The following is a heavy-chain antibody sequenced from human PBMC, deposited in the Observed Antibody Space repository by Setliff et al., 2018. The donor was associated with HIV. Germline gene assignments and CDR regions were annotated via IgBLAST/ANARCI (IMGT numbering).Heavy chain of an antibody. D-gene: IGHD6-13*01. CDR3: ARDGYSSSWYVISGSFDY. CDR1: GGSISSSNYY. CDR2: VYYSGST. J-gene: IGHJ4*02. Sequence: PSEPLSLTCIVSGGSISSSNYYWGWIRQPPGKGLEWIGTVYYSGSTYYNPSLKSRVTISVDTSENQFSLKLSSVTAADTAVYYCARDGYSSSWYVISGSFDYWGQGSLVTVSS. V-gene: IGHV4-39*07.